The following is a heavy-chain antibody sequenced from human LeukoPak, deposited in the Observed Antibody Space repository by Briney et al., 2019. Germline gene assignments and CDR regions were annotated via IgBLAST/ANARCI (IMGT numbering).Heavy chain of an antibody. CDR3: ARASRVLWFGESRVYYFDY. V-gene: IGHV1-18*01. CDR2: ISAYNDDT. CDR1: GYIFTGYA. Sequence: ASVKVSCKAFGYIFTGYAISWVRQAPGQGPEWMGWISAYNDDTNYAQKFQGRVTMTTDTSTSTAYMELRSLRSDDTAVYYCARASRVLWFGESRVYYFDYWGQGTLVTVSS. J-gene: IGHJ4*02. D-gene: IGHD3-10*01.